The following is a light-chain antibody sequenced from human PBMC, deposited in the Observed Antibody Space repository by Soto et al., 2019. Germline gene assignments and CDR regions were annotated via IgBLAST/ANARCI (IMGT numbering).Light chain of an antibody. CDR3: QQYYNTPYT. CDR1: QSVLYSSNNKNY. Sequence: DIVMTQSPDSLAVSLGERATINCKSSQSVLYSSNNKNYLAWYQQKPGQPPKLLIYWASTRESGVPDRFSGSGSGTDFTLTISSLQAGDEAIYHCQQYYNTPYTFGQGTNLEIK. J-gene: IGKJ2*01. CDR2: WAS. V-gene: IGKV4-1*01.